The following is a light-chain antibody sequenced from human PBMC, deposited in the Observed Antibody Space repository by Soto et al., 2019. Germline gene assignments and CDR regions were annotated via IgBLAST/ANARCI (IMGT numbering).Light chain of an antibody. CDR1: SSDVGGFNS. J-gene: IGLJ1*01. V-gene: IGLV2-11*01. CDR2: DVN. Sequence: QSALTQPRSVSGSPGQSVTISCTRTSSDVGGFNSVSWYQQHPGKAPKLMIYDVNKRPSGVPDRFSGSKSGSTASLTISGLQAEDEADYYCCSYAGSYSYAFATGTKLTVL. CDR3: CSYAGSYSYA.